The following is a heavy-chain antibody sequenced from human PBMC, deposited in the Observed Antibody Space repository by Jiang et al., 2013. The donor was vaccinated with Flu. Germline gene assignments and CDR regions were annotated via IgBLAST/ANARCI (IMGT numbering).Heavy chain of an antibody. D-gene: IGHD2-15*01. CDR3: ARRGYCSGGSCYSDWYFDL. J-gene: IGHJ2*01. CDR2: INPNSGGT. CDR1: GYTFTGYY. V-gene: IGHV1-2*02. Sequence: EVKKPGASVKVSCKASGYTFTGYYMHWVRQAPGQGLEWMGWINPNSGGTNYAQKFQGRVTMTRDTSISTAYMELSRLRSDDTAVYYCARRGYCSGGSCYSDWYFDLWGRGTLVTVSS.